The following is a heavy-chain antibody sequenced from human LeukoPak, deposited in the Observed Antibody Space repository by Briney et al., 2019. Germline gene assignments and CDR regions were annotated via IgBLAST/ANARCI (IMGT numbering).Heavy chain of an antibody. J-gene: IGHJ5*02. Sequence: SETLSLTCTVSGGSISSYYWSWIRQPPGKRLQWIGYIYYSGSTNYNPSLKSRVTISVDTSKNQFSLKLTSVTAADTAVYFCARHYGGSYYNWFHPWGQGTLVTVSS. D-gene: IGHD1-26*01. CDR3: ARHYGGSYYNWFHP. CDR1: GGSISSYY. V-gene: IGHV4-59*08. CDR2: IYYSGST.